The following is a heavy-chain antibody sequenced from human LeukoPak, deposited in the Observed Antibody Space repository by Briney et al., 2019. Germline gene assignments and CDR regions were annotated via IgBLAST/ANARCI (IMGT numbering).Heavy chain of an antibody. CDR1: GCSISSYS. Sequence: SETLSLTCTVSGCSISSYSWSWIRQPPGKGLEWVGYIYYSGSTYYNPSLKSRVTISVDTSKNQFSLKLSSVTAADTAVYYCARSNDVGATSDYFDYWGQGTLVTVSS. V-gene: IGHV4-59*12. J-gene: IGHJ4*02. D-gene: IGHD1-26*01. CDR3: ARSNDVGATSDYFDY. CDR2: IYYSGST.